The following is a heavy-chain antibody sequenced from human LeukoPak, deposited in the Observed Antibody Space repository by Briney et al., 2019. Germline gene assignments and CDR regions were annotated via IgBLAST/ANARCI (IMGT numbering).Heavy chain of an antibody. CDR3: ARSGYSYGLVDY. CDR1: GGSISSDY. J-gene: IGHJ4*02. CDR2: IYYNGDT. D-gene: IGHD5-18*01. Sequence: SETLSLTCTVSGGSISSDYWSWIRQPPGKGLEWIGYIYYNGDTNYNPSLKSRVTISVDTTKNQFSLKLSSVTAADTAVYYCARSGYSYGLVDYWGQGTLVTVSS. V-gene: IGHV4-59*01.